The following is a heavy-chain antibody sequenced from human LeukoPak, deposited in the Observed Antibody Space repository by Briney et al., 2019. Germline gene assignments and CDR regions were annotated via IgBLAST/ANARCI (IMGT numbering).Heavy chain of an antibody. CDR2: ISSSSSYI. CDR3: ARDSSMLRGPLVIYYFDF. D-gene: IGHD3-10*01. V-gene: IGHV3-21*04. Sequence: GGSLRLSCAASGFTFSSYSMNWVRQAPGKGLEWVSSISSSSSYIYYADSVKGRFTISRDNSKNTLYLQMNSLRVEDTAVYYCARDSSMLRGPLVIYYFDFWGQGTLVTVSS. J-gene: IGHJ4*02. CDR1: GFTFSSYS.